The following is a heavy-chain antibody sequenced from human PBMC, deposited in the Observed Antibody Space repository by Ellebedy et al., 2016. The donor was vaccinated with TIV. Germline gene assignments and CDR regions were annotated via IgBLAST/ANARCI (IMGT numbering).Heavy chain of an antibody. Sequence: ASVKVSCXASGGTFSSYAISWVRQAPGQGLEWMGWISAYNGNTNYAQKLQGRVTMTTDTSTSTAYMELRSLRSDDTAVYYCARGEGSYRYGVYWGQGTLVTVSS. CDR3: ARGEGSYRYGVY. CDR2: ISAYNGNT. CDR1: GGTFSSYA. J-gene: IGHJ4*02. D-gene: IGHD3-16*02. V-gene: IGHV1-18*01.